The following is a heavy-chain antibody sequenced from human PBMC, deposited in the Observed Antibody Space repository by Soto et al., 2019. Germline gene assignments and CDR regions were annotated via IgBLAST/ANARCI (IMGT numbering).Heavy chain of an antibody. V-gene: IGHV3-30*18. CDR3: AKDSGTVYYYGMDV. CDR2: ISYDGSNK. Sequence: GGSLRLSCAASGFTFSSYGMHWVRQAPGKGLEWVAVISYDGSNKYYADSVKGRFTISRDNSKNTLYLQMNSLRAEDTAVYYCAKDSGTVYYYGMDVWGQGTTVTVSS. J-gene: IGHJ6*02. D-gene: IGHD1-26*01. CDR1: GFTFSSYG.